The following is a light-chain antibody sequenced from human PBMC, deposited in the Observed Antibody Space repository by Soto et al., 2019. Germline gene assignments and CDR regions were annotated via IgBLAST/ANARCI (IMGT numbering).Light chain of an antibody. V-gene: IGKV3-20*01. Sequence: EIVLTQSPGTLSLSPGERATLPCRASQSVGSSYLAWYQHRPGQAPRLLIYGASSRPTGIPDRFSGSGSGTDFTLTINRLEPEDSAVYYCQQYGSSLTLGGGSKVDI. CDR3: QQYGSSLT. CDR2: GAS. J-gene: IGKJ4*01. CDR1: QSVGSSY.